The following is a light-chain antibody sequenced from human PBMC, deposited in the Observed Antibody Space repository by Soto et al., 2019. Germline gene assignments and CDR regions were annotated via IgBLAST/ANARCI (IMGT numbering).Light chain of an antibody. CDR1: QNVNHY. Sequence: DIQMTQSPSSLSASVGDRVTITCRASQNVNHYLNWYQQKPGKAPKVLIYAATSLQSGVPPRFTGSRSGTDCTLTISSLQPGDFATYYCQQTYSTPLTFGQGTKVDIK. CDR3: QQTYSTPLT. CDR2: AAT. J-gene: IGKJ1*01. V-gene: IGKV1-39*01.